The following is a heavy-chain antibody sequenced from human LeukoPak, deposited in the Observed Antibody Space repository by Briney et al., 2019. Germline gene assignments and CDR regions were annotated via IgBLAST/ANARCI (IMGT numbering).Heavy chain of an antibody. D-gene: IGHD2-15*01. CDR3: AKIFHPDYYYYYMDV. CDR1: GFTFSSYA. CDR2: ISGSGGST. J-gene: IGHJ6*03. Sequence: PGGSLRLSCAASGFTFSSYAMSWVRQAPGKGLEWVSAISGSGGSTYYADSVKGRFTISRDNSKNTLYLQMNSLRAEDTAVYYCAKIFHPDYYYYYMDVWGKGTTVTVSS. V-gene: IGHV3-23*01.